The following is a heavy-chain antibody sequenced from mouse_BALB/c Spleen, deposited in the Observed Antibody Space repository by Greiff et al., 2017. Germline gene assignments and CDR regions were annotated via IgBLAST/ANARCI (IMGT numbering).Heavy chain of an antibody. CDR3: ARDSYGSSWDY. CDR1: GFTFSSYA. D-gene: IGHD1-1*01. V-gene: IGHV5-9-4*01. Sequence: DVMLVESGGGLVKPGGSLKLSCAASGFTFSSYAMSWVRQSPEKRLEWVAEISSGGSYTYYPDTVTGRFTISRDNAKNTLYLEMSSLRSEDTAMYYCARDSYGSSWDYWGQGTTLTVSS. CDR2: ISSGGSYT. J-gene: IGHJ2*01.